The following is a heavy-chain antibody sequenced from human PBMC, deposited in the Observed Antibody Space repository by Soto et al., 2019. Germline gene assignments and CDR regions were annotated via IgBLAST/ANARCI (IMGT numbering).Heavy chain of an antibody. J-gene: IGHJ1*01. CDR3: ASVSLEGIVATNPNGEYFQH. CDR2: IYYSGST. CDR1: GGSISSGGYY. V-gene: IGHV4-31*03. D-gene: IGHD5-12*01. Sequence: SETLSLTCTVSGGSISSGGYYWSWIRQHPGKGLEWIGYIYYSGSTYYNPSLKSRVTISVDTSKNQFSLKLSSLTAADTAVYYCASVSLEGIVATNPNGEYFQHWGQGTLVTVSS.